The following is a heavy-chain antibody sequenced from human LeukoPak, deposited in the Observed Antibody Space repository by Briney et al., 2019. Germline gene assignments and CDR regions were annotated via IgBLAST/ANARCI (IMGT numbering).Heavy chain of an antibody. Sequence: SETLSLTCAVYGGSFSGYYWSWIRQPPGKGLEWIGEINHSGSTNYNPSLKSRVTISVDTSKNQFSLKLSSVTAADTAMYYCATRTGNKGNWFDPWGQEPWSPSPQ. CDR3: ATRTGNKGNWFDP. CDR1: GGSFSGYY. CDR2: INHSGST. D-gene: IGHD1-1*01. V-gene: IGHV4-34*01. J-gene: IGHJ5*02.